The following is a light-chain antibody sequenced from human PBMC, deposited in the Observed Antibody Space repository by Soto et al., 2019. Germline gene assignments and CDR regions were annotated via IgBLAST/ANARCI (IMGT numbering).Light chain of an antibody. V-gene: IGLV2-8*01. CDR1: SDDIGTYNY. CDR2: EVD. Sequence: QSVLTQPPSASGSPGQSVTISCTGTSDDIGTYNYVSWFQQHSGNAPKLIIYEVDKRPSGVPNRFSGSKSGNTASPTISGLQAEDEADYYCSSFVHKNNLLFGGGTKGTV. J-gene: IGLJ3*02. CDR3: SSFVHKNNLL.